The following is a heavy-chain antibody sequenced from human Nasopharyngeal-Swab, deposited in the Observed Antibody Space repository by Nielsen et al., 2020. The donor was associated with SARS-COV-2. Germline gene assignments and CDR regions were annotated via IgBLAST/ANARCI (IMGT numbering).Heavy chain of an antibody. CDR2: ISWNSGSI. CDR3: AKGSDYDRPNDY. J-gene: IGHJ4*02. CDR1: GFTFDDYA. Sequence: GGSLRLSCAASGFTFDDYAMHWVRQAPGKGLEWVSGISWNSGSIGYADSVKGRFIISRDNAKNSLYLQMNSLRAEDTALYYCAKGSDYDRPNDYWGQGTLVTVSS. V-gene: IGHV3-9*01. D-gene: IGHD3-22*01.